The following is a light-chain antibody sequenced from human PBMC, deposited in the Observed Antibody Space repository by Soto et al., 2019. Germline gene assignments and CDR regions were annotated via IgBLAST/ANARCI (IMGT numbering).Light chain of an antibody. Sequence: DIVLTQSPGTLSVSPGERATLSCRASQSVSSSYLAWYQQKPGQAPRLLIYGSSSRATGIPDMFSGSGSGTDFTLTISRLEPEDFAVYYCQHYGNSPRTFGQGTKVEIK. V-gene: IGKV3-20*01. CDR3: QHYGNSPRT. J-gene: IGKJ1*01. CDR1: QSVSSSY. CDR2: GSS.